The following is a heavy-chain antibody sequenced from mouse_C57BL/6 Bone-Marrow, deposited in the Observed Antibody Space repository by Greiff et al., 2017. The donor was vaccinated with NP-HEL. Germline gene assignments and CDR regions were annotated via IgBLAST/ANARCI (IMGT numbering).Heavy chain of an antibody. Sequence: QVQLQQPGAELVKPGASVKLSCKASGYTFTSYWMQWVKQRPGQGLEWIGEIDPSDSYTNYNQKFKGKATLTVDTSSSTAYMQLSSLTSEDSAVYYCARSELYYYAMVYWGQGTSVTVSS. CDR1: GYTFTSYW. J-gene: IGHJ4*01. CDR3: ARSELYYYAMVY. V-gene: IGHV1-50*01. D-gene: IGHD2-12*01. CDR2: IDPSDSYT.